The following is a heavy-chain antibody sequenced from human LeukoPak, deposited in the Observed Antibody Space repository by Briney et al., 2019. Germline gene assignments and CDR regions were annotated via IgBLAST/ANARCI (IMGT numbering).Heavy chain of an antibody. CDR1: GYTFTSYG. V-gene: IGHV1-18*01. CDR3: AIDMYYDFWSGYYTGGM. J-gene: IGHJ4*02. D-gene: IGHD3-3*01. Sequence: ASVNVSCKASGYTFTSYGISWVRQAPGQGLEWMGWISAYNGNTNYAQKLQGRVTMTTDTSTSTAYMELRSLRSDDTAVYYCAIDMYYDFWSGYYTGGMWGQGTLVTVSS. CDR2: ISAYNGNT.